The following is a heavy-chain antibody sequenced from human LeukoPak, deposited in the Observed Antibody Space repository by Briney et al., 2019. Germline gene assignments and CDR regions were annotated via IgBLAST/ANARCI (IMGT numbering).Heavy chain of an antibody. CDR2: INHSGST. CDR1: GGSFSGYY. CDR3: ARGQYRRDY. D-gene: IGHD5-18*01. J-gene: IGHJ4*02. Sequence: PSETLSLTCAVYGGSFSGYYWSWIRQPPGKGLEWIGEINHSGSTNYNPSLKSRVTILVDTSKNQFSLILISVTAADTAVYYCARGQYRRDYWGQGTPVTVSS. V-gene: IGHV4-34*01.